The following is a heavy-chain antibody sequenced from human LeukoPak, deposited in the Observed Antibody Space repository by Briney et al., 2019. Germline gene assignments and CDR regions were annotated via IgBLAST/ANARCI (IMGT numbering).Heavy chain of an antibody. Sequence: ASVKVSCKASGGTFSSYAISWVRQAPGQGLEWMGGIIPIFGTANYAQKFQGRVTITADESTSTAYMELSSLRSEDTAVYYCARDRRAAANWLDYWGQGTLVTVSS. J-gene: IGHJ4*02. D-gene: IGHD6-13*01. V-gene: IGHV1-69*13. CDR3: ARDRRAAANWLDY. CDR1: GGTFSSYA. CDR2: IIPIFGTA.